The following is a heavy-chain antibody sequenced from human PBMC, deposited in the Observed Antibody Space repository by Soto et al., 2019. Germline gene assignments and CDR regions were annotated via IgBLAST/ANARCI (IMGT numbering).Heavy chain of an antibody. CDR1: GFTFSSYA. D-gene: IGHD2-15*01. CDR2: ISYDGSNK. V-gene: IGHV3-30-3*01. J-gene: IGHJ4*02. Sequence: GGSLRLSCAASGFTFSSYAMHWVRQAPGKGLEWVAVISYDGSNKYYADSVKGRFTISRDNSKNTLYLQMNSLRAEDTAVYYCSGGHGYCNGSETAVDYWGQGTLVTVSS. CDR3: SGGHGYCNGSETAVDY.